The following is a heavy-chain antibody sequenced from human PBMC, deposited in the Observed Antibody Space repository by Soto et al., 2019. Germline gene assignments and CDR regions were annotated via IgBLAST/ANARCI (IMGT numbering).Heavy chain of an antibody. D-gene: IGHD1-26*01. CDR2: IYTSGST. CDR1: GGSISSYD. Sequence: SETLSLTCTVSGGSISSYDWSWIRQPAGKGLEWIGRIYTSGSTNYNPSLKSRVTMSVDTSKNQFSLKLSSVTAADTAVYYCARDSVVGAAPFDYWGQGTLVTVSS. CDR3: ARDSVVGAAPFDY. J-gene: IGHJ4*02. V-gene: IGHV4-4*07.